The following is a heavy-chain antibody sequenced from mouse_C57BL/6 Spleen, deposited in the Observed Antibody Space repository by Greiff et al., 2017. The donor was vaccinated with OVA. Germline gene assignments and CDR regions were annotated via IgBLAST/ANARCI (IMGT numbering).Heavy chain of an antibody. J-gene: IGHJ4*01. CDR1: GYTFTDYN. CDR2: INPNNGGT. V-gene: IGHV1-18*01. CDR3: ARSVYYSKGYYAMDY. Sequence: VQLKESGPELVKPGASVKIPCKASGYTFTDYNMDWVKQSHGKSLEWIGDINPNNGGTIYNQKFKGKATLTVDKSSSTAYMELRSLTSEDTAVYYCARSVYYSKGYYAMDYWGQGTSVTVSS. D-gene: IGHD2-5*01.